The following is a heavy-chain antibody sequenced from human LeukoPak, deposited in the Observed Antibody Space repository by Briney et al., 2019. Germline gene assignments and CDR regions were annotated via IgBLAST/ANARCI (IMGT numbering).Heavy chain of an antibody. D-gene: IGHD2-2*01. V-gene: IGHV3-74*01. J-gene: IGHJ6*03. CDR1: GFTFSSYW. Sequence: PGGSLRLSCVASGFTFSSYWMHWVRQAPGKGLVWVSRINSDGSSTSYADSVKGRFTISRDNSKNTLYLQMNSLRAEDTAVYYCAREGRYCSSTSCFYYYYYMDVWGKGTTVTVSS. CDR3: AREGRYCSSTSCFYYYYYMDV. CDR2: INSDGSST.